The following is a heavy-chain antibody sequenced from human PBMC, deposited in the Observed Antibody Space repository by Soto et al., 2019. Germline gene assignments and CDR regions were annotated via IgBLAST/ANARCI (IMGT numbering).Heavy chain of an antibody. CDR1: GDSISNYY. CDR3: ARDQGIASSGPFDY. Sequence: PSETLSLTCTVPGDSISNYYWSWIRQAPGKGLEWIGFIYHSGNTNYNPSLKSRVTMSIDTSKSQFSLKLNSVTAADTAVYYCARDQGIASSGPFDYWGPGTLVTVSS. V-gene: IGHV4-59*01. CDR2: IYHSGNT. D-gene: IGHD6-13*01. J-gene: IGHJ4*02.